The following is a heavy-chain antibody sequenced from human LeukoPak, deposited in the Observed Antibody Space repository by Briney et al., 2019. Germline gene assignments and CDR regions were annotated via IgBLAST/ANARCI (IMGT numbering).Heavy chain of an antibody. Sequence: GGSLRLSCAASGFTFSSYGMHWVRQTPGKGLEWVAVISFDGRNKHYTDSVKGRFTISRDNSKNTLYLQMNSLRAEDTAVYHCAKDYGYGGNVEFPHYWGQGSLVTVSS. J-gene: IGHJ4*02. CDR3: AKDYGYGGNVEFPHY. CDR2: ISFDGRNK. CDR1: GFTFSSYG. V-gene: IGHV3-30*18. D-gene: IGHD4-23*01.